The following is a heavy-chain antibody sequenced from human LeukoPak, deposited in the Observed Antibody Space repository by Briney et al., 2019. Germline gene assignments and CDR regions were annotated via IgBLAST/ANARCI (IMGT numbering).Heavy chain of an antibody. J-gene: IGHJ4*02. D-gene: IGHD5-12*01. V-gene: IGHV4-39*01. Sequence: PAETLSLTCDVSGASTNTDSYFWGWIRQPPGKGLEWVGSGYYAGSGSHYNPSLKSRVTISVDTSRNRYSLKLHSVTTADTAVYYCVRLRLRWGIDYWGQGSLVTVSS. CDR3: VRLRLRWGIDY. CDR2: GYYAGSGS. CDR1: GASTNTDSYF.